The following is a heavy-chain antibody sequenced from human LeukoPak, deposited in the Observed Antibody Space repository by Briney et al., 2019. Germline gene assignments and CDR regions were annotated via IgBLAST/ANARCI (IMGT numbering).Heavy chain of an antibody. CDR2: IYSGGST. D-gene: IGHD3-3*01. Sequence: GGSLRLSCAASGFTVSSNYMSWVRQAPGKGLEWVSVIYSGGSTYYADSVKGRFTISRGNSKNTLYLQMNSLRAEDTAVYYCASVYLRFLEWYPFDYWGQGTLVTVSS. J-gene: IGHJ4*02. CDR3: ASVYLRFLEWYPFDY. V-gene: IGHV3-66*01. CDR1: GFTVSSNY.